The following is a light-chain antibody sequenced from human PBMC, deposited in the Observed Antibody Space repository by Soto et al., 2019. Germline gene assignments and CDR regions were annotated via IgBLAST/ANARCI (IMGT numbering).Light chain of an antibody. V-gene: IGLV2-8*01. CDR1: SSDVGAYNY. J-gene: IGLJ3*02. CDR3: SSSASSNTWV. Sequence: QSVLTQPPSASGSPGQSVTISCTGTSSDVGAYNYVSWYQQNAGKAPKLVIYEVTKPPSGVTDRFSGSKSANTASLTVSGLHADDEADYCCSSSASSNTWVFGGGTKLTVL. CDR2: EVT.